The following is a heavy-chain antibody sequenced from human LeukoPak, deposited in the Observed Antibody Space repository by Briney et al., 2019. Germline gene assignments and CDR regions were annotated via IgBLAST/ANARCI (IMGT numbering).Heavy chain of an antibody. Sequence: GGSLRLSCTASGFTFGDYAMSWVRQAPGKGLEWVGFIRSKAYGGTTEYAASVKGRFTISRDDSKSIAYLQMNSLKTEDTAVYYCTRAQVDTAMVYYYYYYYMDVWGKGTTVTISS. J-gene: IGHJ6*03. D-gene: IGHD5-18*01. CDR3: TRAQVDTAMVYYYYYYYMDV. CDR1: GFTFGDYA. CDR2: IRSKAYGGTT. V-gene: IGHV3-49*04.